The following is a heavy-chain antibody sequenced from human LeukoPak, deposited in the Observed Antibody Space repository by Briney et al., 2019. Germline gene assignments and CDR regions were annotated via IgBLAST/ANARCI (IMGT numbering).Heavy chain of an antibody. CDR2: IYWDDDK. Sequence: SGPTLVKPTQTLTLTCTFSGFSLSTSGVGVAWIRQPPTKALEWLALIYWDDDKRYSPSLKSRLTITKDTSKNQVVLTLTNMDPVDTATYYGAHRRYGSGTYTVDYWGQGTPVTVSS. D-gene: IGHD3-10*01. V-gene: IGHV2-5*02. J-gene: IGHJ4*02. CDR3: AHRRYGSGTYTVDY. CDR1: GFSLSTSGVG.